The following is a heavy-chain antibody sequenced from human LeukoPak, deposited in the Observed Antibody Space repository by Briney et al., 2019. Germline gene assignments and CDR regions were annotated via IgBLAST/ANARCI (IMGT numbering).Heavy chain of an antibody. Sequence: GGSLRLSCGASGFNFSNYEMNWVRQAPGKGLEWTSYISDSGETTYYADSVKGRFTISRDNAKNSVFLQIDSLRAEDTAVYYCARDTSIVGVTGAGFDYWGQGTLGTVSS. J-gene: IGHJ4*02. D-gene: IGHD1-26*01. V-gene: IGHV3-48*03. CDR1: GFNFSNYE. CDR3: ARDTSIVGVTGAGFDY. CDR2: ISDSGETT.